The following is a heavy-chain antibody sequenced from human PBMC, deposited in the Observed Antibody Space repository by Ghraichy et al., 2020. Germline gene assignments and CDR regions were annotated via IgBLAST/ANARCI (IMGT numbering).Heavy chain of an antibody. D-gene: IGHD2-2*01. CDR1: GYTFTSYG. J-gene: IGHJ6*02. CDR3: ARDRNCSSTSCHNYYYYGMDV. Sequence: ASVKVSCKASGYTFTSYGISWVRQAPGQGLEWMGWISAYNGNTNYAQKLQGRVTMTTDTSTSTAYMELRSLRSDDTAVYYCARDRNCSSTSCHNYYYYGMDVWGQGTTVTVSS. CDR2: ISAYNGNT. V-gene: IGHV1-18*01.